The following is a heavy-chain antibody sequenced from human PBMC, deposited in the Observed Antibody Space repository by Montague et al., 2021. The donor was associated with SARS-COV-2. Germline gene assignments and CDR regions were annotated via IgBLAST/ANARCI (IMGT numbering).Heavy chain of an antibody. V-gene: IGHV4-59*01. CDR1: GGSISSYY. J-gene: IGHJ5*02. Sequence: SETLSLTCTVAGGSISSYYWGWIRQPPGKGLEWIGYIYYSGSTNYNPSLKGGVTISVDTSKNQFSLKLSSVTAADTAVYYCATQPCTNGVCENWFDPWGQGTLVTVSS. D-gene: IGHD2-8*01. CDR2: IYYSGST. CDR3: ATQPCTNGVCENWFDP.